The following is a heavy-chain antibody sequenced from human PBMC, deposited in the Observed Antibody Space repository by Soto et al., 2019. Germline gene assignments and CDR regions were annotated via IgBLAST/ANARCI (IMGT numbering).Heavy chain of an antibody. V-gene: IGHV3-72*01. CDR1: GFTLSDHY. Sequence: EVQLVESGGGLVQPGGSLRLSCAASGFTLSDHYMDWGRQAPGKGLEWVGRSKNKANNYIIEYAASVKGRFTVSGDDSNNSLYLQMLNLRTEDTAVYYCATWYSGSPRYWGQGTLVTVSS. D-gene: IGHD1-26*01. CDR2: SKNKANNYII. CDR3: ATWYSGSPRY. J-gene: IGHJ4*02.